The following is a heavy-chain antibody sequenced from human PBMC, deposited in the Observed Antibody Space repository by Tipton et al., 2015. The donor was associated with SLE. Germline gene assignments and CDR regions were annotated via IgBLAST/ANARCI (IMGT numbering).Heavy chain of an antibody. D-gene: IGHD4-17*01. CDR2: IYYSGST. CDR3: AKVFGDYDGYSSGMDV. J-gene: IGHJ6*02. V-gene: IGHV4-59*08. CDR1: GGSISSHY. Sequence: TLSLTCTVSGGSISSHYWSWIRQPPGKGLEWIGYIYYSGSTNYNPSLKTRLSISIDTSRNQFSLNLSSVTAADTAAYYCAKVFGDYDGYSSGMDVWGQGTTVTIS.